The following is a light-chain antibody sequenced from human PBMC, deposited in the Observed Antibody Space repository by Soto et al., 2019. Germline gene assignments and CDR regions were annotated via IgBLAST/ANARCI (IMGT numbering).Light chain of an antibody. V-gene: IGLV2-14*01. CDR1: SSDIGAYNH. J-gene: IGLJ1*01. CDR2: SVS. CDR3: ISYTVSRSDV. Sequence: QSAPTQPASVSGSPGQSITISCSGSSSDIGAYNHVAWFQQFPGKTPKLVIYSVSDRPSGVSYRFSGSKSGNTASLTISGLQADDEADYYCISYTVSRSDVFGTGTKLTVL.